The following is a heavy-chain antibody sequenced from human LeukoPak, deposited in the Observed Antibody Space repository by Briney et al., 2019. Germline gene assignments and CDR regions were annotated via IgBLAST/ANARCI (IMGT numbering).Heavy chain of an antibody. CDR2: IYYSGST. CDR1: GGSISSSSYY. D-gene: IGHD3-3*01. J-gene: IGHJ4*02. CDR3: ARRLRSTIFGVVPMGYFDY. Sequence: SETLSLTCTVSGGSISSSSYYWGWIRQPPGKGLEWIGSIYYSGSTYYNPSLKSRVTISVDTSKNQFSLKLSSVTAADTAVYYCARRLRSTIFGVVPMGYFDYWGQGTLVTVSS. V-gene: IGHV4-39*01.